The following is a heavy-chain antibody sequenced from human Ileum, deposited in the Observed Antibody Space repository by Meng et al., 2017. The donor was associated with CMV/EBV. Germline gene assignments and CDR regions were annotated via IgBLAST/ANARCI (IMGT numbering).Heavy chain of an antibody. V-gene: IGHV4-39*07. J-gene: IGHJ5*02. D-gene: IGHD1-26*01. CDR3: ARDTTGHGNWFDP. Sequence: SETLSLTCTVSGGSISGSSYYWGWIRQPPGKGLEWIGSSYYSGSTYYNLSLKSPVTISVDTSKNQFSLRLSSATAADTAVYYCARDTTGHGNWFDPWGQGTLVTVSS. CDR2: SYYSGST. CDR1: GGSISGSSYY.